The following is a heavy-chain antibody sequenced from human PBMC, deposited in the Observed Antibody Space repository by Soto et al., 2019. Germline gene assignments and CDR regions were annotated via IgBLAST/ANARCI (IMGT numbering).Heavy chain of an antibody. Sequence: PGGSLRLSCAASGFTFSTYWMDWVRQTPGKGLEWVANINQDGSEKNYVDSVKGRFTIYRDNAKNSLYLQMSSLTAEDSALYYSSRSLNSWGQGTLVTVSS. CDR2: INQDGSEK. V-gene: IGHV3-7*01. CDR3: SRSLNS. CDR1: GFTFSTYW. J-gene: IGHJ4*02.